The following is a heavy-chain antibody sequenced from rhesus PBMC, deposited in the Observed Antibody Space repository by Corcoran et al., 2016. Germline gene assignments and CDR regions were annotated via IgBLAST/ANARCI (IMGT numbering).Heavy chain of an antibody. D-gene: IGHD2-21*01. V-gene: IGHV4-76*01. CDR3: ARACTGSGCYSYVGFDY. CDR2: IYGSSGST. CDR1: GYSISSGYD. J-gene: IGHJ4*01. Sequence: QVQLQESGPGVVKPSETLSLTCAVSGYSISSGYDWSWIRQPPGKGLEWIGYIYGSSGSTNDNPSLKNRVTISKDASKNQFSLKLSSVTAADTAVYYCARACTGSGCYSYVGFDYWGQGVLVTVSS.